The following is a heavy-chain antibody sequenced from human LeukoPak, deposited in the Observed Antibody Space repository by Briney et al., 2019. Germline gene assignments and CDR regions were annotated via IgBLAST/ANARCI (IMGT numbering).Heavy chain of an antibody. Sequence: PSETLSLTCTVSGGSISSYYWSWIRQPPGKGLEWIGYIYYSGSTNYNPSLKSRVTISVDTSKNQFSLKLSSVTAADTAVYYCARERGDGYNYFDYWGQGTLVTVSS. J-gene: IGHJ4*02. D-gene: IGHD5-24*01. CDR1: GGSISSYY. CDR2: IYYSGST. V-gene: IGHV4-59*01. CDR3: ARERGDGYNYFDY.